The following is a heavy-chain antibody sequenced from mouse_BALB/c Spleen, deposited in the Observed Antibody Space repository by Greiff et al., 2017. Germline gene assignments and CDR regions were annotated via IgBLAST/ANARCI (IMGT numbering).Heavy chain of an antibody. D-gene: IGHD2-14*01. J-gene: IGHJ3*01. Sequence: LVESGPELVKPGASVKVSCKASGYAFTSYNMYWVKQSHGKSLEWIGYIDPYNGGTSYNQKFKGKATLTVDKSSSTAYMHLNSLTSEDSAVYYCAGYYRYEAWFAYWGQGTLVTVSA. CDR3: AGYYRYEAWFAY. CDR1: GYAFTSYN. CDR2: IDPYNGGT. V-gene: IGHV1S135*01.